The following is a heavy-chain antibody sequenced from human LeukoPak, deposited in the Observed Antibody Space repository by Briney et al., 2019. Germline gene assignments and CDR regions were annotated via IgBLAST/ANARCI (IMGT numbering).Heavy chain of an antibody. D-gene: IGHD2-2*01. J-gene: IGHJ4*02. CDR1: GGSISSYY. CDR3: ARGYCSSTSCIFDY. Sequence: SETLSLTCTVSGGSISSYYWNWMRQPPGKGLEWIGYLYNSGSTNYNPSLKSRLTISVDMSKNQFSLKLSSVTAADTAMYYCARGYCSSTSCIFDYWGQGTLVTVSS. V-gene: IGHV4-59*01. CDR2: LYNSGST.